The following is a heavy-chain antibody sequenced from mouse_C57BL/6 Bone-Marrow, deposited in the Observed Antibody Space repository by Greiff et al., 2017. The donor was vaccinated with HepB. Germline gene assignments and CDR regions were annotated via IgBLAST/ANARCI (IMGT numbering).Heavy chain of an antibody. CDR3: ARDYGNFHWYFDV. Sequence: VKLQESGAELVRPGASVKLSCKASGYTFTDYYINWVKQRPGQGLEWIARIYPGSGNTYYNEKFKGKATLTAEKSSSTAYMQLSSLTSEDSAVYFCARDYGNFHWYFDVWGTGTTVTVSS. J-gene: IGHJ1*03. CDR1: GYTFTDYY. V-gene: IGHV1-76*01. CDR2: IYPGSGNT. D-gene: IGHD2-1*01.